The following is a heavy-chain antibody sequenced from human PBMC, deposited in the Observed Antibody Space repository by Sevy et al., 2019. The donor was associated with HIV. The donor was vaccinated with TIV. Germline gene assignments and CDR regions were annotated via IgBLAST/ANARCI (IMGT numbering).Heavy chain of an antibody. Sequence: GGSLRLSCAASGFTFSANLMNWVRQAPGKGLEWVANIKGDGSDKHYVDSVEGRFTISRDNAKNLLYLQMNSLRVEDTAVYYWAHGTFGRFESWGQGTLVTVSS. D-gene: IGHD3-16*01. V-gene: IGHV3-7*01. CDR1: GFTFSANL. J-gene: IGHJ4*02. CDR2: IKGDGSDK. CDR3: AHGTFGRFES.